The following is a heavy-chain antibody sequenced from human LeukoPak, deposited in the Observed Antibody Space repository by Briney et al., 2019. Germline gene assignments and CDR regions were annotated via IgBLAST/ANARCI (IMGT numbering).Heavy chain of an antibody. V-gene: IGHV3-23*01. CDR2: ISGSGGST. Sequence: PGGSLRLSCAASGFTFSSYAMSWVRQAPGKGLEWVSAISGSGGSTYYADSVKGRFTISRDNAKNSLYLQMNSLRAEDTAVYYCAREKRYGDYASIVVSAFDIWGQGTMVTVSS. CDR1: GFTFSSYA. J-gene: IGHJ3*02. CDR3: AREKRYGDYASIVVSAFDI. D-gene: IGHD4-17*01.